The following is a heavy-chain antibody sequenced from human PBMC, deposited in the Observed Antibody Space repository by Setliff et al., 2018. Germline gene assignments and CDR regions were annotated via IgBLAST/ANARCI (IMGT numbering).Heavy chain of an antibody. V-gene: IGHV3-7*01. CDR1: GFTYKNEW. D-gene: IGHD3-10*01. CDR2: INPDGSEK. Sequence: WGSLRLSCGASGFTYKNEWVSWVRQAPGKGLEWLASINPDGSEKYYVDSVKGRFTISRDNARNSLSLQMNSLRTEDTAVYYCFGAGTFSYWGPGTLVTVSS. J-gene: IGHJ4*02. CDR3: FGAGTFSY.